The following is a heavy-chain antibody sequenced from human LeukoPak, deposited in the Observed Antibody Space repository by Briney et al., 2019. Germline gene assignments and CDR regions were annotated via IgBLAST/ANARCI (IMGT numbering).Heavy chain of an antibody. CDR1: GFTFSSYS. Sequence: GGSLRLSCAASGFTFSSYSMNWVRQAPGKGLEWVSYIRSSSSTIYYADSVKGRFTISRDNAKNSLYLQMNSLRAEDTAVYYCARMATIDYYYYYMDVWGKGTTVTVSS. CDR2: IRSSSSTI. V-gene: IGHV3-48*01. CDR3: ARMATIDYYYYYMDV. D-gene: IGHD5-24*01. J-gene: IGHJ6*03.